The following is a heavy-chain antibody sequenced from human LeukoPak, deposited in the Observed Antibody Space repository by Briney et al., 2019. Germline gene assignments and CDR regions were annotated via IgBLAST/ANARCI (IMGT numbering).Heavy chain of an antibody. CDR2: INPNSGGT. CDR3: ARDPIGAVAGLYYFDY. D-gene: IGHD6-19*01. Sequence: EASMKVSCKASGYTFTGYYMHWVRQAPGQGLEWMGWINPNSGGTNYAQKFQGRVTMTRDTSISTAYMELSRLRSDDTAVYYCARDPIGAVAGLYYFDYWGQGTLVTVSS. J-gene: IGHJ4*02. CDR1: GYTFTGYY. V-gene: IGHV1-2*02.